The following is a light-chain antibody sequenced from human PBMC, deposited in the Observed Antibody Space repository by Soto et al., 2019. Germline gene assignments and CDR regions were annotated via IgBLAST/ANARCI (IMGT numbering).Light chain of an antibody. CDR2: EGS. CDR3: CSYTGSYSLM. V-gene: IGLV2-23*01. Sequence: SALTQPASVSGSPGQSITISCTGTSSDVGSYNLVSWYQQYPGKAPKLIIYEGSKRPSGVSNRFSGSKSGNTASLTISGLQADDEGHYYCCSYTGSYSLMLGGGTKLTVL. CDR1: SSDVGSYNL. J-gene: IGLJ2*01.